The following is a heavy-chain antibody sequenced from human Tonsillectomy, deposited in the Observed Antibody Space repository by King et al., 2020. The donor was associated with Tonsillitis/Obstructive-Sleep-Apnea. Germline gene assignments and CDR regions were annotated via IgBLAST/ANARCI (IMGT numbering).Heavy chain of an antibody. CDR2: INPSGGST. CDR3: ARVSGSYDY. Sequence: QLVQSGAEVKKPGASVKVSCKASGYTFTSYYMHWVRQAPGPGLKWMGIINPSGGSTSYAQKFQDRVTMTRDTSTSTVYMELSSLRSEDTAVYYCARVSGSYDYWGQGTLVTVSS. J-gene: IGHJ4*02. V-gene: IGHV1-46*01. D-gene: IGHD1-26*01. CDR1: GYTFTSYY.